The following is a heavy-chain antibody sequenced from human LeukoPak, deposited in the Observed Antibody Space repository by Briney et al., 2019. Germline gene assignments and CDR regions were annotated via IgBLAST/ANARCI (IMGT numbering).Heavy chain of an antibody. CDR3: ARGQRGLRRAFDI. Sequence: SETLSLTCAVYGGSFSGYYWSWIRQPPGKGREGIGEINHSGSTNYNPSLKSRVTISVDTSKNQFSMKLGSVTAADTAVYYCARGQRGLRRAFDIWGQGTMVTVSS. CDR2: INHSGST. J-gene: IGHJ3*02. CDR1: GGSFSGYY. D-gene: IGHD4-17*01. V-gene: IGHV4-34*01.